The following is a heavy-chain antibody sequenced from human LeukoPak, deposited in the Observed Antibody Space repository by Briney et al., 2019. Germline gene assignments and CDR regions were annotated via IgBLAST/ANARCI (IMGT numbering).Heavy chain of an antibody. CDR1: GYTFTGYY. CDR3: AREGYCSGGSCYSGIIDY. V-gene: IGHV1-18*04. Sequence: ASVKVSCKASGYTFTGYYMHWVRQAPGQGLEWVGWISPYSGNTNYAEKLQGRVTMTTDTSTSTAYMELRSLRSDDTAVYHCAREGYCSGGSCYSGIIDYWGQGTLVTVSS. CDR2: ISPYSGNT. J-gene: IGHJ4*02. D-gene: IGHD2-15*01.